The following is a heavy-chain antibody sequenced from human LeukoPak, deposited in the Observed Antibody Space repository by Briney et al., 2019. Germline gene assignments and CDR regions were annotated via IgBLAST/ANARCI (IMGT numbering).Heavy chain of an antibody. CDR1: GGSISSYY. V-gene: IGHV4-4*07. Sequence: SETLSLTCTVSGGSISSYYWSWIRQPAGKGLEWIGRIYTSGSTNYNPSLKSRVTRSVDTSKNQLSLKLSSVTAADTAVYYCARTYYYDSSGYSFDYWGQGTLVTVSS. J-gene: IGHJ4*02. CDR3: ARTYYYDSSGYSFDY. D-gene: IGHD3-22*01. CDR2: IYTSGST.